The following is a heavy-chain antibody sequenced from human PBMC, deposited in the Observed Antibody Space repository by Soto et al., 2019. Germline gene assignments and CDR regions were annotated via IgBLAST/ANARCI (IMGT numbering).Heavy chain of an antibody. Sequence: SLRLSCAASGFTFSSYGMHWVRQAPGKGLEWVAVIWYDGSNKYYADSVKGRFTIFRDNSKNTLYLQMNSLRAEDTAVYYCARASTPYYYGMDVWGQGTTVTVSS. V-gene: IGHV3-33*01. CDR3: ARASTPYYYGMDV. CDR2: IWYDGSNK. D-gene: IGHD1-1*01. CDR1: GFTFSSYG. J-gene: IGHJ6*02.